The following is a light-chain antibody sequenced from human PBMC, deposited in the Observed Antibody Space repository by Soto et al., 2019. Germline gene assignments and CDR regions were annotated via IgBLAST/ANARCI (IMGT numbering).Light chain of an antibody. CDR2: DVS. CDR1: QSVSSSY. CDR3: QQYSSPPPIT. V-gene: IGKV3-20*01. J-gene: IGKJ5*01. Sequence: EIVLTQSPGTLSLSPGERATLSCRASQSVSSSYLAWYQQKPGQAPRLLMYDVSKRATGIPDRFSGGGSGTDFTLTISRLEPEDFAVYYCQQYSSPPPITFGQGTRLEIK.